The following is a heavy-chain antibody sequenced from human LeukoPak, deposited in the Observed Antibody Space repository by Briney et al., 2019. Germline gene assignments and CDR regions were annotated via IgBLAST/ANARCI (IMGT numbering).Heavy chain of an antibody. J-gene: IGHJ6*03. CDR2: IRSDGSTT. D-gene: IGHD3-9*01. CDR3: ARDALPDSSTRNYYFYCMDV. Sequence: GDSLTLSCVASTFTFSSYGVHWVRQAPGKGLEWVSFIRSDGSTTYYADSVMGRFTISRDNSKNTVFLQMSSLRPEDTAVYYCARDALPDSSTRNYYFYCMDVWGKGTTVTVSS. V-gene: IGHV3-30*02. CDR1: TFTFSSYG.